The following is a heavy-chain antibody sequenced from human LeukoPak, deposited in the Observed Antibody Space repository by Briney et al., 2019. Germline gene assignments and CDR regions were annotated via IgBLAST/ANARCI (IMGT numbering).Heavy chain of an antibody. CDR3: TKGAYGYLDY. CDR1: GFTFGDSA. J-gene: IGHJ4*02. V-gene: IGHV3-49*03. D-gene: IGHD4-17*01. Sequence: GGSLRLSCTSSGFTFGDSAMSWFRQAPGKGLEWIGFIRSKAYRGTTEYAASVKGRFAISRDDSKSIAYLQMNSLKTEDTAVYYCTKGAYGYLDYWGQGTLVTVSS. CDR2: IRSKAYRGTT.